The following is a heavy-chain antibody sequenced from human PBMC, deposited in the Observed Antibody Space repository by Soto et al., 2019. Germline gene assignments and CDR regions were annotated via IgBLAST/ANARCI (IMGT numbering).Heavy chain of an antibody. CDR3: ARKYYFDY. V-gene: IGHV1-46*01. J-gene: IGHJ4*01. CDR2: IDPSVGAT. CDR1: GYIISSYY. Sequence: QVQLVQSGAEVKKPGASVKISCKASGYIISSYYIHWVRQAPGQGLEWMGIIDPSVGATTYAQKFQARVTMTSDTSTRTVYMELSGLRVDDTAMYYCARKYYFDYWGQGTRVTVSS.